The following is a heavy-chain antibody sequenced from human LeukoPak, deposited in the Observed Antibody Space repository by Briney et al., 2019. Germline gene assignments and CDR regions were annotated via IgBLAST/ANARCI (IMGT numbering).Heavy chain of an antibody. Sequence: SETLSLTCAVYGGSFSYYYWSWIRQPPGKGLEWIGEINHSGSTNYNPSLKSRVTISVDTSKNQFSLKLSSVTAADTAVYYCARHGSTYYYGSGSLRPNYYYYMDVWGKGTTVTISS. J-gene: IGHJ6*03. CDR3: ARHGSTYYYGSGSLRPNYYYYMDV. CDR1: GGSFSYYY. CDR2: INHSGST. V-gene: IGHV4-34*01. D-gene: IGHD3-10*01.